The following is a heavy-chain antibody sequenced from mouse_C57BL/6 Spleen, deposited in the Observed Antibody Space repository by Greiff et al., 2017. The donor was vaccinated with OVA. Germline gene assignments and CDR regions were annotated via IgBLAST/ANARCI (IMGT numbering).Heavy chain of an antibody. D-gene: IGHD1-1*01. J-gene: IGHJ4*01. CDR2: INPNNGGT. CDR1: GYTFTDYI. V-gene: IGHV1-22*01. CDR3: ARITTVVPTDQGMDY. Sequence: VQLQQSGPELVKPGASVKMSCKASGYTFTDYIMHWVKQSHGKSLEWIGYINPNNGGTSYTQKFKGKATLTVNKSSSTAYMELRSLTSEESAVYYCARITTVVPTDQGMDYWGQGTSVTVSS.